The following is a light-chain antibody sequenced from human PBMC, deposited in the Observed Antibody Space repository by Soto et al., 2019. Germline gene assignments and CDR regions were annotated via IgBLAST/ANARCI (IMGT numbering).Light chain of an antibody. CDR2: DVS. Sequence: EIVLTQSPGTLSLSPGERATLSCRASQSVTNNYLAWYQQKPGQAPRLLIHDVSSRATGIPDRFRGSGSGTDFTLTISRLEPGDFAVYYCQHSASSPLTFGQGTKVEIK. J-gene: IGKJ1*01. V-gene: IGKV3-20*01. CDR1: QSVTNNY. CDR3: QHSASSPLT.